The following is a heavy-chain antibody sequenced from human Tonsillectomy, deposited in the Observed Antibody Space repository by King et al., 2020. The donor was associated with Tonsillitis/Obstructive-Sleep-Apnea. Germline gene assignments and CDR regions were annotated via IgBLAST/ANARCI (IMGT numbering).Heavy chain of an antibody. Sequence: VQLVESGGGVVQPGRSLRLSCAASGFTFSSYGMHWVRQAPGKGLERVADISYDGSNKYYADSVKGRFTISRDNSKNTLYLQMNSLRAEDTAVYYCARVPRAFYYYGMDVWGQGTTVTVSS. CDR2: ISYDGSNK. J-gene: IGHJ6*02. CDR1: GFTFSSYG. V-gene: IGHV3-30*19. CDR3: ARVPRAFYYYGMDV.